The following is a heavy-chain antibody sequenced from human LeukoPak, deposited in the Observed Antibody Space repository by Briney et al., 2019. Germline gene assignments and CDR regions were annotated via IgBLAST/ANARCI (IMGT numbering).Heavy chain of an antibody. CDR2: IYYSGST. CDR1: GGSISIGGYY. D-gene: IGHD3-9*01. CDR3: ARATREDILTGYYRVDFDY. Sequence: SETLSLTCTVSGGSISIGGYYWSWIRQHPGKGLEWIGYIYYSGSTYYNPSLKSRVTISVDTSKNQFSLKLSSVTAADTAVYYCARATREDILTGYYRVDFDYWGQGTLVTVSS. V-gene: IGHV4-31*03. J-gene: IGHJ4*02.